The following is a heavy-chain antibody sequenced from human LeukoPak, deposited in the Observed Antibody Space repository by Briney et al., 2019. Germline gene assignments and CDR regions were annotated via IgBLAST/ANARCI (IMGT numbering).Heavy chain of an antibody. CDR3: VRERYDYDSLFPSNYFYYMDV. V-gene: IGHV1-2*02. D-gene: IGHD3-22*01. CDR1: GYTFTGYY. CDR2: INPNSGGT. J-gene: IGHJ6*03. Sequence: ASVKVSCKASGYTFTGYYMHWVRQAPGQGLEWMGWINPNSGGTNYAQKFQGRVTMTRDTSLTTAYMELSRLRSDDTAVYFCVRERYDYDSLFPSNYFYYMDVWGKGTAVTVSS.